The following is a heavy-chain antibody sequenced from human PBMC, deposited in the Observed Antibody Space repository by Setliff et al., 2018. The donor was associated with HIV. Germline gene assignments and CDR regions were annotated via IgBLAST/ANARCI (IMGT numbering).Heavy chain of an antibody. D-gene: IGHD1-26*01. V-gene: IGHV3-23*01. CDR1: GFTFSSYA. CDR2: ISGSGGST. CDR3: AKNRPMSGVVGAVGLYFDY. Sequence: GGSLRLSCAASGFTFSSYAMSWVRQAPGKGLEWVSAISGSGGSTYYADSVKGRFTISRDNSKNTLYLQMNSLRAEDTAVYYCAKNRPMSGVVGAVGLYFDYWGQGTLVTAPQ. J-gene: IGHJ4*02.